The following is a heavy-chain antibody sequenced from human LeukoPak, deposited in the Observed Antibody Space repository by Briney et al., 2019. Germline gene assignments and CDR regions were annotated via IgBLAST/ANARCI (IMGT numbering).Heavy chain of an antibody. CDR3: ARPEVATTYFDY. CDR2: IIPISGTA. J-gene: IGHJ4*02. D-gene: IGHD5-12*01. V-gene: IGHV1-69*13. CDR1: GGTFGTYE. Sequence: GASVKVSCKTSGGTFGTYEINWVRLAPGQGLEWMGGIIPISGTANYAQKFQDRVTITADESTSTTYLELISLTSEDTAVYYCARPEVATTYFDYWGQGTLVTVSS.